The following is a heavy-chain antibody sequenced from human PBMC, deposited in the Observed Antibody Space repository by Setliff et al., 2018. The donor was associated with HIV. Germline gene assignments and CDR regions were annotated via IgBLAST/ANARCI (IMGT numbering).Heavy chain of an antibody. J-gene: IGHJ3*01. Sequence: SVKVSCRASGGTFSAYAVNWVRQAPGQGLEWMGRIISILGTPNYSHKFQGRVTITADKSTTTTYMELSSLRSDDTAIYYCARDFHVLGYCSADSCPYDASDVWGQGTVVTVSS. V-gene: IGHV1-69*04. D-gene: IGHD2-15*01. CDR1: GGTFSAYA. CDR3: ARDFHVLGYCSADSCPYDASDV. CDR2: IISILGTP.